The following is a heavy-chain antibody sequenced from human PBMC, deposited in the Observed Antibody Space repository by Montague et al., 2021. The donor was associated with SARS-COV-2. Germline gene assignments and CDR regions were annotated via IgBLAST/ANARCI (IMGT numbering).Heavy chain of an antibody. Sequence: SLRLSCAASGFTFSRYWMSWARQAPGKGLEWVANIKQDGSEKYYXXSLKVRFTISRDNAKNSLYLQMNSLRAEDTAVYYCARVQRTTGTTRLGTYYYYYYGMDVWGQGTTVTVSS. CDR3: ARVQRTTGTTRLGTYYYYYYGMDV. J-gene: IGHJ6*02. CDR1: GFTFSRYW. D-gene: IGHD1-1*01. CDR2: IKQDGSEK. V-gene: IGHV3-7*01.